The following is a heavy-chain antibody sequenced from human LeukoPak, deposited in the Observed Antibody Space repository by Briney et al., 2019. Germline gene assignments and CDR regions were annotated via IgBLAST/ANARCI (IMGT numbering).Heavy chain of an antibody. CDR1: GYTFTSYD. CDR3: ARDQTDTYGFDY. CDR2: ISAYNGNT. J-gene: IGHJ4*02. V-gene: IGHV1-18*01. Sequence: ASVKVSCKASGYTFTSYDINWVRQAPGQGLEWMGWISAYNGNTNYAQKLQGRVTMTTDTSTSTAYMELRSLRSDDTAVYYCARDQTDTYGFDYWGQGTLVTVSS. D-gene: IGHD5-18*01.